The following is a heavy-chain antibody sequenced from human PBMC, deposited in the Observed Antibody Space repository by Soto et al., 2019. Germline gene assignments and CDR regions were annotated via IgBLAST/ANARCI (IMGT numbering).Heavy chain of an antibody. CDR3: ARGGSLYWYFDL. J-gene: IGHJ2*01. CDR1: GYTFTNYA. CDR2: INAGNGNT. Sequence: QVQLVQSGAEVKKPGASVKVSCKASGYTFTNYAMHWVRQAPGQRLEWMGWINAGNGNTKYSQKFQGRVTITRDTSANTAYMELSSLRSEDTAVYYCARGGSLYWYFDLWGRGTLVTVSS. V-gene: IGHV1-3*01. D-gene: IGHD1-26*01.